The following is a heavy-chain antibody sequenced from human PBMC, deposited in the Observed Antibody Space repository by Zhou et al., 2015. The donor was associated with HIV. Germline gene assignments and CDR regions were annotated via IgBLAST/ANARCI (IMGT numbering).Heavy chain of an antibody. CDR3: ARALHSPTTGEDYFDF. D-gene: IGHD7-27*01. CDR2: INPRDGTT. Sequence: QVHLVQSGTEVKRPGASVKISCKASGYLFTHYSIHWVRQAPGQGLEWMSMINPRDGTTTYAQHFNGRVVMTSNTSANIVYMQLSGLRPDDAAVYFCARALHSPTTGEDYFDFWGQGTPVTVSS. J-gene: IGHJ4*02. V-gene: IGHV1-46*01. CDR1: GYLFTHYS.